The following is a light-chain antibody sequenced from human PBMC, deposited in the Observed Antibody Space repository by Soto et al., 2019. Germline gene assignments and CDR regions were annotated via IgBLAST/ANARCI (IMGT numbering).Light chain of an antibody. CDR2: GAS. Sequence: EIVLTQSPATLSLSPGERATLSCRASQSVSLDWYQQKPGQAPRLLIFGASTRATGITDRFSGSGSGTYFTLTSSRLEPEDFAVYYCQQYGSSPRTFGQGTRVEIK. V-gene: IGKV3-20*01. CDR1: QSVS. J-gene: IGKJ5*01. CDR3: QQYGSSPRT.